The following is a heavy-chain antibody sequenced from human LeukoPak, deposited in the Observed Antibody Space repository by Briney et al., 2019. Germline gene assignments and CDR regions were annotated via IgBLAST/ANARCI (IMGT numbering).Heavy chain of an antibody. V-gene: IGHV3-21*01. CDR3: ARDARARDWVGVY. CDR2: ISSTSSYI. J-gene: IGHJ4*02. Sequence: GGSLRLSCAASGFIFSSYSMNWVRQAPGKGLEWVSSISSTSSYIYYADSVKGRFTISRDNAKNSLYLQMNSLRGEDTAVYYCARDARARDWVGVYWGQGTLVTVSS. CDR1: GFIFSSYS. D-gene: IGHD3-16*01.